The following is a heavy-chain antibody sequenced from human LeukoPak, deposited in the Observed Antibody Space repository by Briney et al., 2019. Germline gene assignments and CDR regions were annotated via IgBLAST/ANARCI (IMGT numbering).Heavy chain of an antibody. V-gene: IGHV3-7*01. CDR3: AKGLSAYYYYMDV. Sequence: GGSLGLFCAASGFTFSSYSMNWVRQAPGKGLEWVANIKRDGSEKYYVDSVKGRFTISRDNAKNSLYLQMNSLRAEDTAVYYCAKGLSAYYYYMDVWGKGTTVT. CDR2: IKRDGSEK. J-gene: IGHJ6*03. CDR1: GFTFSSYS. D-gene: IGHD2-15*01.